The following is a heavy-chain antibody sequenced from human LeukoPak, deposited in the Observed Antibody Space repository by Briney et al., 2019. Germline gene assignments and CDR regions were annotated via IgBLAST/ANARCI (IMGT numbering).Heavy chain of an antibody. J-gene: IGHJ6*02. D-gene: IGHD3-9*01. CDR3: ARERQYYDILTGYFLKRSNPVNYGMDV. V-gene: IGHV3-30*04. Sequence: QSGGSLRLSCAASGFTFSSYAMHWVRQAPGKGLEWVAVISYDGSNKYYADSVKGRFTISRDNSKNTLYLQMNSLRAEDTAVYYCARERQYYDILTGYFLKRSNPVNYGMDVWGQGTTVTVSS. CDR1: GFTFSSYA. CDR2: ISYDGSNK.